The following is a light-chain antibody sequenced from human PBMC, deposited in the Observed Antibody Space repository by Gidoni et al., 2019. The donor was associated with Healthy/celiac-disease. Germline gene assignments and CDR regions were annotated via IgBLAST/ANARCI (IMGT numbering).Light chain of an antibody. CDR1: QSISSY. V-gene: IGKV1-39*01. CDR3: QQSYSTPRT. Sequence: IQMTQSPSSRSAAVGDRVTITCRASQSISSYLNWYQQKPGKAHKLLIYAASSLQSGVPSRFSGSGSGTDFTLTISSLQPEDFATYYCQQSYSTPRTFGQGTKVEIK. CDR2: AAS. J-gene: IGKJ1*01.